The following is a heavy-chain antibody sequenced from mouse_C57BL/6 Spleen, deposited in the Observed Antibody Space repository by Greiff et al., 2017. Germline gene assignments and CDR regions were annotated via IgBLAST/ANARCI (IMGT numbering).Heavy chain of an antibody. CDR1: GYTFTSYW. V-gene: IGHV1-61*01. CDR3: ATEEGIYYDYNNAMDY. D-gene: IGHD2-4*01. CDR2: IYPADSET. Sequence: QVQLQQPGAELVRPGSSVKLSCKASGYTFTSYWMDWVKQRPGQGLEWIGNIYPADSETHYNQKFKDKATLTVDTSSSTAYMQLSSLKSEDSAVYYCATEEGIYYDYNNAMDYWGQGTSVTVSS. J-gene: IGHJ4*01.